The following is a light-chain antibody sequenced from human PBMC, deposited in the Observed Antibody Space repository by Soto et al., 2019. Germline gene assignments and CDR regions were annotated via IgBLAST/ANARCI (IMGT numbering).Light chain of an antibody. CDR3: QSHDSRVV. Sequence: QSVLTQPPSVSGAPGQRVTISCTGSSSNIGAGYDVHWYQQLPGTAPKLLIYGNSNRPSGVPDRFSGSKSGTSASLAITGRQAEDEADYYCQSHDSRVVFGGGTKVTVL. V-gene: IGLV1-40*01. CDR1: SSNIGAGYD. CDR2: GNS. J-gene: IGLJ2*01.